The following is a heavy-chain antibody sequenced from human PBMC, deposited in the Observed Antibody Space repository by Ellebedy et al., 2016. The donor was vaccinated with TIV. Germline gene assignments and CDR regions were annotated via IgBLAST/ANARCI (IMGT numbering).Heavy chain of an antibody. J-gene: IGHJ3*01. CDR1: GFPFSSYA. Sequence: GGSLRLPCAASGFPFSSYAIHWVRQAPGKGLEWVAVISYDGDNKHYADSVKGRFTISRDNSKNTLYLQMNSLRAEDTAVYYCARSTMIVVGDGFDLWGQGTMVTVSS. CDR2: ISYDGDNK. V-gene: IGHV3-30-3*01. D-gene: IGHD3-22*01. CDR3: ARSTMIVVGDGFDL.